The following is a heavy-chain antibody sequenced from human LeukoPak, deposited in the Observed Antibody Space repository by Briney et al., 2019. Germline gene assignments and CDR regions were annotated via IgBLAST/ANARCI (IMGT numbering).Heavy chain of an antibody. CDR3: SRGLDSRKLGY. V-gene: IGHV4-31*03. D-gene: IGHD3-22*01. Sequence: SQTLSLTCTVSGASFSSGDQYWNWIRQSPGKGLEWIGSIHPSGTLYNNPSPESRVTMSMDTSKNQFSLKLNSVTAADTAVYFCSRGLDSRKLGYWGQGTLVTVSS. CDR2: IHPSGTL. J-gene: IGHJ4*02. CDR1: GASFSSGDQY.